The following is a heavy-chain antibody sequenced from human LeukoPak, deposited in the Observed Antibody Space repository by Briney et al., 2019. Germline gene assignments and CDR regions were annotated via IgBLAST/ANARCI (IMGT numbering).Heavy chain of an antibody. CDR2: INHSGST. D-gene: IGHD2-2*01. CDR1: GGSFSGYY. Sequence: SETLSLTCAVYGGSFSGYYWSWIRQPPGKGLEWIGEINHSGSTNYNPSLKSRVTISVDTSKNQFSLKLSSVTAADPAVYYCARGCGSTSCYLGAFDIWGQGTMVTVSS. V-gene: IGHV4-34*01. J-gene: IGHJ3*02. CDR3: ARGCGSTSCYLGAFDI.